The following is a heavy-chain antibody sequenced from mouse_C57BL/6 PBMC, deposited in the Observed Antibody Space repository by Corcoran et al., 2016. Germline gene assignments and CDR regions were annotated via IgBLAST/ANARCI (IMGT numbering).Heavy chain of an antibody. V-gene: IGHV9-3*01. J-gene: IGHJ3*01. CDR1: GYTFTTYG. D-gene: IGHD2-5*01. CDR2: INTYSGVP. Sequence: QIQLVQSGPELKKPGETVKISCKASGYTFTTYGMSWVKQAPGKGLKWMGWINTYSGVPTYADDFKGRFAFSLETSASTAYLQINNLKNEDTATYFCARRDYSNYGFAYWGQGTLVTVSA. CDR3: ARRDYSNYGFAY.